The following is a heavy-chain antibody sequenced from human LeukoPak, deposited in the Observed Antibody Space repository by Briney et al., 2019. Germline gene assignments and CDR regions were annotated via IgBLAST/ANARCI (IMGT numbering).Heavy chain of an antibody. D-gene: IGHD3-22*01. CDR3: AREKIGYYNGSGRGWFDP. J-gene: IGHJ5*02. CDR2: IYTSGST. Sequence: PSETLSLTCTVSGDSISCVNYSCSWIRQPAGKGLEWIGRIYTSGSTNDNPSLKSRVTMSVDTSTKQFSLKLNSVTAADTAVYYCAREKIGYYNGSGRGWFDPWGQGTLVTVSS. CDR1: GDSISCVNYS. V-gene: IGHV4-61*02.